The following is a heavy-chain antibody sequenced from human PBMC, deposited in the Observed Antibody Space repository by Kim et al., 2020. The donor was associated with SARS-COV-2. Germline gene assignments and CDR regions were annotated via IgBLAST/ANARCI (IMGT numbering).Heavy chain of an antibody. CDR3: AKDPGYGSGIYNWFDP. CDR1: GFTFDNHG. Sequence: GGSLRLSCAASGFTFDNHGMIWVRQAPGKGLEWVSAISGSGVSRYYVDSVKGRFTISRDNSKSILYLQMDSLTAEDTALYYCAKDPGYGSGIYNWFDPWGQGNQVNV. D-gene: IGHD3-10*01. V-gene: IGHV3-23*01. CDR2: ISGSGVSR. J-gene: IGHJ5*02.